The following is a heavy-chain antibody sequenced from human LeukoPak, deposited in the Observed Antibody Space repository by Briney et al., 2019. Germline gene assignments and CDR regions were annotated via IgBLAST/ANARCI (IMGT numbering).Heavy chain of an antibody. CDR1: GFTFSGSA. D-gene: IGHD1-26*01. J-gene: IGHJ3*02. CDR2: IRSKANRYAT. V-gene: IGHV3-73*01. CDR3: TSRTYWELYAFDI. Sequence: GGSLRLSCAASGFTFSGSAMHWVRQASGKGLEWVGRIRSKANRYATAYAASVKGRFTISRDDSKNTAYLQMNGLKTEDTAVYYCTSRTYWELYAFDIWGQGTMVTVSS.